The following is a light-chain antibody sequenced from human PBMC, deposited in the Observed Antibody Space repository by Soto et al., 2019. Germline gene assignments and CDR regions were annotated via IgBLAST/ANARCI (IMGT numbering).Light chain of an antibody. V-gene: IGLV2-14*01. CDR2: EVS. Sequence: QPASVSGSPGQSITISCTGTSSDVGGYNSVSWYQQHPGKAPKLMIYEVSNRPSGVSNRFSGSKSGNTASLTISGLQAEDEADYYCSSYTTSSTLLYVFGTGTKLTVL. J-gene: IGLJ1*01. CDR1: SSDVGGYNS. CDR3: SSYTTSSTLLYV.